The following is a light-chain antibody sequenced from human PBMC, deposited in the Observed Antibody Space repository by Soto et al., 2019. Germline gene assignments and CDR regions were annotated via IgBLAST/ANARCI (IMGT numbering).Light chain of an antibody. CDR2: GAS. CDR3: QQYNTWPPR. V-gene: IGKV3-15*01. Sequence: EIVMTQSPATLSVSPGESATLSCRASQSISTNLASYQQKPGQAPSLLISGASTRATGIPARFSGSGSGTEFTLTISSLQSEDFAVYYCQQYNTWPPRFGPGTKIHI. CDR1: QSISTN. J-gene: IGKJ3*01.